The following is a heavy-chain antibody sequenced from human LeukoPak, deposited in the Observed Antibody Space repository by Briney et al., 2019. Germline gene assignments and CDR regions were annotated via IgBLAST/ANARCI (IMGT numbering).Heavy chain of an antibody. Sequence: GGSLRLSCAASGFTFNNYAIHWVRQAPGKGLEWVAAVSFDGTYKYYAESVKGRFTISRDNAKNSLYLQMNSLRAEDTAVYYCAELGITMIGGVWGKGTTVTISS. CDR3: AELGITMIGGV. CDR1: GFTFNNYA. J-gene: IGHJ6*04. CDR2: VSFDGTYK. D-gene: IGHD3-10*02. V-gene: IGHV3-30*04.